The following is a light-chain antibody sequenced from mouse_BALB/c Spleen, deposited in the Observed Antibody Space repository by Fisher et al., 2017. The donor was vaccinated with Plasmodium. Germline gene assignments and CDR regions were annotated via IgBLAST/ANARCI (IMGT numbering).Light chain of an antibody. Sequence: DIVLTQSPATLSVTPGDRVSLSCRASQSISNYLHWYQQKSNESPRLLIMYSSQSISGLPSRFSGSGSGTDFTLSINSVETEDFGMYFCQQSNSWPLTFGAGTKLELK. V-gene: IGKV5-45*01. CDR1: QSISNY. CDR3: QQSNSWPLT. CDR2: YSS. J-gene: IGKJ5*01.